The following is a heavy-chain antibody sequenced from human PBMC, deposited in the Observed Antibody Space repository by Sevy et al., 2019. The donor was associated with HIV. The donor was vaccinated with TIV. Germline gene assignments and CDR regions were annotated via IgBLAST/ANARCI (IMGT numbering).Heavy chain of an antibody. J-gene: IGHJ4*02. CDR1: GFTFSNYA. CDR3: AKWGDHDFWSSYSYFDY. V-gene: IGHV3-33*03. D-gene: IGHD3-3*01. Sequence: GGSLRLSCAATGFTFSNYAMHWVRQAPGKGMEWVAIIWSDGAYQYHGDSVKGRFTISRDNSKNTVYLQMNSLRAEDTAVYYCAKWGDHDFWSSYSYFDYWGQGALVTVSS. CDR2: IWSDGAYQ.